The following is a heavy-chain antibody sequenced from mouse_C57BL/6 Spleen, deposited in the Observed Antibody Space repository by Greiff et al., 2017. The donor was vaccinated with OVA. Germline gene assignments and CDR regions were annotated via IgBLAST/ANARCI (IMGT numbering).Heavy chain of an antibody. V-gene: IGHV2-2*01. J-gene: IGHJ4*01. Sequence: QVQLKQSGPGLVQPSQSLSITCTVSGFSLTSYGVHWVRQSPGKGLEWLGVIWSGGSTDYNAAFISRLSISKDNSKSQVFFKMNSLQADDTAIYYCARTWGLMITTDYYAMDYWGQGTSVTVSS. CDR3: ARTWGLMITTDYYAMDY. CDR2: IWSGGST. CDR1: GFSLTSYG. D-gene: IGHD2-4*01.